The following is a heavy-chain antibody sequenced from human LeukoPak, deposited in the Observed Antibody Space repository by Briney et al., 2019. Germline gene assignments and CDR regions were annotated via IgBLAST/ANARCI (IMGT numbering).Heavy chain of an antibody. J-gene: IGHJ4*02. D-gene: IGHD4-11*01. Sequence: PSETLSLTCTVSGGSISSYYWSWIRQPPGKGLEWIGYIYYSGSTNYNPSLKSRVTISVDTSKNQFSLKLSSVTAADTAVYYCARVNYVGLSFRKYYFDYWGQGTLVTVSS. CDR3: ARVNYVGLSFRKYYFDY. V-gene: IGHV4-59*01. CDR2: IYYSGST. CDR1: GGSISSYY.